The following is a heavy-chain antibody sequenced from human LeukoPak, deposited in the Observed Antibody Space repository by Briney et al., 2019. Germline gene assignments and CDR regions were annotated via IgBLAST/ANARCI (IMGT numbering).Heavy chain of an antibody. V-gene: IGHV1-69*04. CDR2: IIPILGIA. D-gene: IGHD3-3*01. Sequence: VASVKVSCKASGGTFSSYAISWVRQAPGQGLEWMGRIIPILGIANYAQKFQGRVTITADKSTSTAYMELSSLRSEDTAVYYCARAYLYYDFWSGYQTTYGMDVWGQGTTVTVSS. CDR3: ARAYLYYDFWSGYQTTYGMDV. CDR1: GGTFSSYA. J-gene: IGHJ6*02.